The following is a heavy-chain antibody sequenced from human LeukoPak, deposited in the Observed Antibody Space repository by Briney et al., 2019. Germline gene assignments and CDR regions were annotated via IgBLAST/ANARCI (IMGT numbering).Heavy chain of an antibody. Sequence: SETLSLTCAVSGYSISSGYYWGWIRQPPGKGLEWIGSIHHSGSTYYNPSLKSRVTISVDTSKNQFSLKLSPATAADTAVYYCARGEGGNVRYFDYWGQGTLVTVSS. CDR3: ARGEGGNVRYFDY. CDR2: IHHSGST. D-gene: IGHD4-23*01. V-gene: IGHV4-38-2*01. J-gene: IGHJ4*02. CDR1: GYSISSGYY.